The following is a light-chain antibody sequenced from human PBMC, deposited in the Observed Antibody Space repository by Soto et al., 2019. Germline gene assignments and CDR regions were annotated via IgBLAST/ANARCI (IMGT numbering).Light chain of an antibody. CDR2: RAS. J-gene: IGKJ2*01. CDR1: QGISSW. Sequence: DLPMTQSPSSVSASVGDRVTITCRASQGISSWLAWYQQKPGKAPKLLIYRASSLESGVPSRFSGSGSGKDFTLTISSLQPEDCATYYYPQVNSFPYTFGQGTKLEI. CDR3: PQVNSFPYT. V-gene: IGKV1-12*01.